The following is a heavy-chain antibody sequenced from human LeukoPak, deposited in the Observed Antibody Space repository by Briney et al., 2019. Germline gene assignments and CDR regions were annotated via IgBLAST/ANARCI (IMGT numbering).Heavy chain of an antibody. J-gene: IGHJ6*02. V-gene: IGHV1-69*13. CDR3: ARDSTRYCSGGSCYSPYYYGMDV. CDR1: EGTFSSYA. D-gene: IGHD2-15*01. Sequence: SVKVSCKASEGTFSSYAISWVRQAPGQGLEWMGGIIPIFGTANYAQKFQGRVTITADESTSTAYMELSSLRSEDTAVYYCARDSTRYCSGGSCYSPYYYGMDVWGQGTTVTVSS. CDR2: IIPIFGTA.